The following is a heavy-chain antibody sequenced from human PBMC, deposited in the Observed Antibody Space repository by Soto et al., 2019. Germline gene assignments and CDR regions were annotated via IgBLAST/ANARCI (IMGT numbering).Heavy chain of an antibody. CDR1: GYAFTSYD. Sequence: QVQLVQTGAPVKKPGASVKVSSKASGYAFTSYDINWVRQATGQGIEWTGWMSPNSGNTGYAQKYQGRVTMTRNTSISTVDMELSRLRSAATAVYYSARGADFCSVYYGDYCGEGTLVTVSS. J-gene: IGHJ4*02. V-gene: IGHV1-8*01. CDR2: MSPNSGNT. D-gene: IGHD3-3*01. CDR3: ARGADFCSVYYGDY.